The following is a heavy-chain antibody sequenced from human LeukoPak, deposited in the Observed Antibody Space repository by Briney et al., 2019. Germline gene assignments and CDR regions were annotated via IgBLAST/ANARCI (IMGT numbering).Heavy chain of an antibody. CDR2: ISGSGGST. J-gene: IGHJ4*02. Sequence: GGSLRLSCAASGFTFSSYAMSWVRQAPGKGLEWVSAISGSGGSTYYADSVKGRFTISRDNSKNTLYLQMNGLRAEDTAVYYCAKLDYGGNSGGMGGGFDYWGQGTLVTVSS. D-gene: IGHD4-23*01. CDR1: GFTFSSYA. CDR3: AKLDYGGNSGGMGGGFDY. V-gene: IGHV3-23*01.